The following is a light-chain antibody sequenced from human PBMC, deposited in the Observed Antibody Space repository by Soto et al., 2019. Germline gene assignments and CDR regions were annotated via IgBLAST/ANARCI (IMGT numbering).Light chain of an antibody. CDR1: QSITSN. J-gene: IGKJ4*01. V-gene: IGKV1-39*01. CDR2: AAS. Sequence: DIQMTQSPSSLSASVGDRVNITCRASQSITSNLNWYQQKPGKAPNLLIYAASSLQSGVPSRFSGSGSGTDFTLTISILQPEDFAIYYCQQSYSSPLTFGGGTKVDIK. CDR3: QQSYSSPLT.